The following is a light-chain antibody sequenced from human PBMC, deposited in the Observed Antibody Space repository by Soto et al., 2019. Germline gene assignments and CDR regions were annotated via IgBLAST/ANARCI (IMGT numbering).Light chain of an antibody. V-gene: IGKV1-39*01. Sequence: DIQMTQSPSSLSAAVGDRVTITFRASQSISSYLNWYQQKPGKAPKLLIYAASSLQSGVPSRFSGSGSGTDFTLTISSLQPDDFATYYCQQSYSTPLTFGGGTNVDIK. CDR2: AAS. J-gene: IGKJ4*02. CDR3: QQSYSTPLT. CDR1: QSISSY.